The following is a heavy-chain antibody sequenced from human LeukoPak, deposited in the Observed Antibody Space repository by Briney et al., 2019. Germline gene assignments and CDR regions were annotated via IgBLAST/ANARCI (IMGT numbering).Heavy chain of an antibody. V-gene: IGHV2-5*02. CDR3: AHSHQGLHAFDI. CDR1: GFSLSTSGVG. J-gene: IGHJ3*02. CDR2: IYWDDDK. Sequence: SGPTLVNPPHPLTLTCTFSGFSLSTSGVGVGWIRQPPGKTLEWLALIYWDDDKRYSPSLKSRLTITKDTSKNQVVLTMTNMDPVDTATYYCAHSHQGLHAFDIWGQGTMVTVSS.